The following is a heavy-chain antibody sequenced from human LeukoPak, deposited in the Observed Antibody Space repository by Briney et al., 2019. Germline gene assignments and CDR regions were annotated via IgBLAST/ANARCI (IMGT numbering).Heavy chain of an antibody. CDR3: ARGFGGYFDY. CDR1: GGSFSGYY. J-gene: IGHJ4*02. D-gene: IGHD3-10*01. CDR2: INHSGST. Sequence: PSEILSLTCAVYGGSFSGYYWSWIRQPPGKGLEWIGEINHSGSTNYNPSLKSRVTISVDTSKNQFSLKLSSVTAADTAVYYCARGFGGYFDYWGQGTLVTVSS. V-gene: IGHV4-34*01.